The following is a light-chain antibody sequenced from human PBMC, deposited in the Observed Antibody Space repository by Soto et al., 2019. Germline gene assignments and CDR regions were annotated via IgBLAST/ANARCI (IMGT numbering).Light chain of an antibody. CDR1: QSVSSD. Sequence: EIVMTQSPATLSVSPGERATLSCRASQSVSSDLAWYQQKPGQAPRFLISGASTRATGIPARFSGSGSGTEFTLTISSLQSEDFAVYYCQQYNNWPWTFRQGTKVEIK. CDR2: GAS. V-gene: IGKV3-15*01. J-gene: IGKJ1*01. CDR3: QQYNNWPWT.